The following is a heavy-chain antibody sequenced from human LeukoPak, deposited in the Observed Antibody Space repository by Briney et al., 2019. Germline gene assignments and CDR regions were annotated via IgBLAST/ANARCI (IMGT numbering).Heavy chain of an antibody. CDR1: GYTFTGYY. CDR3: ARDFHDILTGYSLISFRFNRRINRMYY. V-gene: IGHV1-2*02. D-gene: IGHD3-9*01. J-gene: IGHJ4*02. CDR2: INPNSGGT. Sequence: GASVKVSCKASGYTFTGYYMHWVRQAPGQGLEWMGWINPNSGGTHYAQKFQGRVTMTRDTSISTAYMELSRLRSDDTAVYYCARDFHDILTGYSLISFRFNRRINRMYYWGQGTLVNVSS.